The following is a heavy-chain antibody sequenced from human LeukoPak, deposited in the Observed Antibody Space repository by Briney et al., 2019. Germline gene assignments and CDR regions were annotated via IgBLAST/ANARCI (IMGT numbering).Heavy chain of an antibody. CDR1: GFTFSSYS. D-gene: IGHD5-18*01. Sequence: GGSLRLSCAASGFTFSSYSMNWVRQAPGKGLEWVSYISSSSSTIYYADSVKGRFTISRDNAKNSLYLQMNSLRAEDTAVCYCARDVDTDYFDYWGQGTLVTISS. CDR2: ISSSSSTI. V-gene: IGHV3-48*01. J-gene: IGHJ4*02. CDR3: ARDVDTDYFDY.